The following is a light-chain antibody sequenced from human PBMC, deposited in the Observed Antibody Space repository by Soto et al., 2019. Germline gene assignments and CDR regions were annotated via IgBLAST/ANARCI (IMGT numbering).Light chain of an antibody. CDR3: QQYGSSPVT. J-gene: IGKJ1*01. CDR2: GES. Sequence: EIVLTQSPGSLSLGQGESATQSCRESQSVSNNYLAWYQQKPGQAPRLLIYGESSRATGIPARFSGSGSGTDFTLTISRMEPEEFAVYYCQQYGSSPVTFGQGTKVDIK. CDR1: QSVSNNY. V-gene: IGKV3-20*01.